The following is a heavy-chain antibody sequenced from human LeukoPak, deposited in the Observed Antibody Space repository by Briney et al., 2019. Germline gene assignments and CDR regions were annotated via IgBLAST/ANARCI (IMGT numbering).Heavy chain of an antibody. D-gene: IGHD6-6*01. CDR3: ARGIAARPGYYWFDP. CDR2: IYYSGST. CDR1: GGSISSYY. V-gene: IGHV4-59*01. J-gene: IGHJ5*02. Sequence: SETLSLTCSVSGGSISSYYWTWIRQPPGKGLEWIGYIYYSGSTNYNPSLKSRVTISVDTSKNQFSLKLSSVTAADTAVYYCARGIAARPGYYWFDPWGQGTLVTVSS.